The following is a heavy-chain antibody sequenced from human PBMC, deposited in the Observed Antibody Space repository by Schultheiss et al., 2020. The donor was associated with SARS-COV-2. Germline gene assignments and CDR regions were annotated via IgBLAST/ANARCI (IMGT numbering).Heavy chain of an antibody. CDR2: IYYSGST. D-gene: IGHD3-22*01. J-gene: IGHJ4*02. Sequence: SETLSLTCTVSGGSISSGGYYWSWIRQPPGKGLEWIGYIYYSGSTNYNPSLKSRVTISVDTSKNQFSLKLSSVTAADTAVYYCARESGSSGTAWWGQGTLVTVSS. V-gene: IGHV4-61*08. CDR3: ARESGSSGTAW. CDR1: GGSISSGGYY.